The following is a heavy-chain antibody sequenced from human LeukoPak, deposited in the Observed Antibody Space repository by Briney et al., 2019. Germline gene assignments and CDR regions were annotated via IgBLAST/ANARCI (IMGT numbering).Heavy chain of an antibody. CDR2: ISSRGGDT. J-gene: IGHJ4*02. V-gene: IGHV3-23*01. CDR1: GFTFSSYG. Sequence: PGGSLRLSCAASGFTFSSYGMSWVRQAPGKGLEWVSAISSRGGDTYYADSVKGRFTISRDSSKNTLYVPMNSLRAEDTAVYYCAKRVAYNSGYYWDYWGQGTLVTVSS. CDR3: AKRVAYNSGYYWDY. D-gene: IGHD6-19*01.